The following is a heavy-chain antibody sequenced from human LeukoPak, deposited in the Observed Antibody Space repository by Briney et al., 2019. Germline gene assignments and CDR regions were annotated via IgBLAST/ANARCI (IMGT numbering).Heavy chain of an antibody. CDR1: GYTFTGYY. V-gene: IGHV1-2*02. D-gene: IGHD1-1*01. Sequence: ASVKVSCKASGYTFTGYYMHWVRQAPGQGLEWMGWINPNSGGTNYAQKFQGRVTMTRDTSISTAYMELSRLRSDDTAVYYCARDGTGSYVTYYYYMDVWGKGTTVTVSS. CDR3: ARDGTGSYVTYYYYMDV. J-gene: IGHJ6*03. CDR2: INPNSGGT.